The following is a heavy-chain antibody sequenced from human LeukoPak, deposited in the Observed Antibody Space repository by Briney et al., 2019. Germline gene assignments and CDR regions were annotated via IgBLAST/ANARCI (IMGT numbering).Heavy chain of an antibody. Sequence: QSEGSLRLSCAASGFTFSSYGMHWVRQATGKGLEWVAFIRYDGSNKYYADSVKGRFTISRDNSKNTLYLQMNSLRAEDTAVYYCAKDLHAWIQLWPGLDAFDIWGQGTMVTVSS. J-gene: IGHJ3*02. CDR1: GFTFSSYG. V-gene: IGHV3-30*02. CDR2: IRYDGSNK. CDR3: AKDLHAWIQLWPGLDAFDI. D-gene: IGHD5-18*01.